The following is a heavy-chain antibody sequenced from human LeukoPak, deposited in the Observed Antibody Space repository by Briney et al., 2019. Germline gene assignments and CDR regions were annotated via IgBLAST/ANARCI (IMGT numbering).Heavy chain of an antibody. CDR1: GYSINSGYC. Sequence: SETLSLTCAVSGYSINSGYCWGWIRQPPGKGLEWIGGIDHSGNTHYNPSLKNRVTISVDTSKNEFSLKLSSVTATDTAVYYCARVPHSVEGSMKAVFIHYFDYWGQGSLVTVSS. CDR3: ARVPHSVEGSMKAVFIHYFDY. J-gene: IGHJ4*02. V-gene: IGHV4-38-2*01. CDR2: IDHSGNT. D-gene: IGHD3-22*01.